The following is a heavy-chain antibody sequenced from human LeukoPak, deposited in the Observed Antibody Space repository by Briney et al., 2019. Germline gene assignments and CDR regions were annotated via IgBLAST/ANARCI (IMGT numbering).Heavy chain of an antibody. CDR3: ASRSRTHYVRFDD. CDR1: GYTFTGYY. D-gene: IGHD3-16*01. J-gene: IGHJ4*02. Sequence: GASVKVSCKASGYTFTGYYMHWVRQAPGQGLEWMGGVIPIFGTANYAQKFQGRVTITADESTSTAYMELSSLRSEDTAVYYCASRSRTHYVRFDDWGQGTLVTVSS. CDR2: VIPIFGTA. V-gene: IGHV1-69*13.